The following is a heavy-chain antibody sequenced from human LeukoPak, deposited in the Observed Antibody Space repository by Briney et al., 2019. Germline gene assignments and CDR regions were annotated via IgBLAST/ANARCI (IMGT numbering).Heavy chain of an antibody. D-gene: IGHD6-13*01. Sequence: SETLSLTCTVSGGSISSYYWSWIRQPPGKGLEWIGYIYCSGSTNYNPSLKNRVTISVDTSKNQFSLKLSSVTAADTAVYYCARDPSRGAFDIWGQGTMVTVSS. CDR1: GGSISSYY. V-gene: IGHV4-59*01. CDR2: IYCSGST. J-gene: IGHJ3*02. CDR3: ARDPSRGAFDI.